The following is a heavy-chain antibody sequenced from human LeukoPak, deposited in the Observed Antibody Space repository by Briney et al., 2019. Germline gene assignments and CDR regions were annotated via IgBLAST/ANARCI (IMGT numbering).Heavy chain of an antibody. CDR2: INSDGSST. CDR3: ARRGIVIRGLLIIGFHKEAYYFDY. D-gene: IGHD3-10*01. J-gene: IGHJ4*02. V-gene: IGHV3-74*01. Sequence: PGGSLRLSCAASGFTFSSYWMHWVRQAPGKGLVWVSRINSDGSSTSYADSVKGRFTISRDNAKNTLYLQMNSLRAEDTAVYFCARRGIVIRGLLIIGFHKEAYYFDYWGQGILVTVSS. CDR1: GFTFSSYW.